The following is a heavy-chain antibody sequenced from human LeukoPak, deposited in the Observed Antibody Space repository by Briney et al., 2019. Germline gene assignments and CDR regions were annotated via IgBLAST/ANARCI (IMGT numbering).Heavy chain of an antibody. J-gene: IGHJ4*02. CDR1: GFTFIDYG. CDR3: ARDYSWVLDS. D-gene: IGHD2-21*01. CDR2: IWSDATNA. Sequence: PGGSLRLSCAASGFTFIDYGMHWVRQAPGKGLEWVAIIWSDATNAYYADSVKGWFTISRDNSKNTVSLQMNSLRAEDTAVYYCARDYSWVLDSWGQGTLVTVSS. V-gene: IGHV3-33*01.